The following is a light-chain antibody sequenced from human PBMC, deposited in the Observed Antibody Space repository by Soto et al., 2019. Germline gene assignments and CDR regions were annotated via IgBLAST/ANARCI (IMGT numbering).Light chain of an antibody. CDR1: QSVSSNY. V-gene: IGKV3-20*01. CDR2: GSS. CDR3: QQYGSSPPFT. Sequence: EIVLTQSPGTPSLSPGERATLSCRASQSVSSNYLAWYQQKPGQAPRLLIYGSSSRATGIPDRFSGGGSGTDFTLTISRLEPEDFAVYFCQQYGSSPPFTFGQGTNVDI. J-gene: IGKJ2*01.